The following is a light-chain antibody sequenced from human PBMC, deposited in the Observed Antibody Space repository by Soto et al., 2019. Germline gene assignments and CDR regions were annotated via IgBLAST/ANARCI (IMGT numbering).Light chain of an antibody. CDR3: QQYNSYS. J-gene: IGKJ1*01. CDR1: QDITKY. CDR2: HAS. V-gene: IGKV1-5*01. Sequence: DIQMTQSPASLSASVGDRVTITCQASQDITKYLNWYQQQPGTAPKLLIYHASTLESGVPSRFSGSGSGTEFTLTISSLQPDDFATYYCQQYNSYSFGQGTKVEMK.